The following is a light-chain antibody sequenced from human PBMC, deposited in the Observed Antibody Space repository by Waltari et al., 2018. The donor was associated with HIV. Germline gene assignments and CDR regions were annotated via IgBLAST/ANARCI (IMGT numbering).Light chain of an antibody. CDR1: QGIFTY. CDR3: QQSHSVPWT. Sequence: DIHMTQSPTSLSAYVGQTVIISCRAGQGIFTYLNWYQKKGGKAPKLLIFSSSNLQSGVPSRVSGSGHGTDFTLIIRRLQPEDFASYFCQQSHSVPWTFGRGTNVEV. CDR2: SSS. J-gene: IGKJ1*01. V-gene: IGKV1-39*01.